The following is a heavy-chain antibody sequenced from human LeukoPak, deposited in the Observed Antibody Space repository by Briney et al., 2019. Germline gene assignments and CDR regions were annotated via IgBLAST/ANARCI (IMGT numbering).Heavy chain of an antibody. CDR3: ARDLSFGSLDF. V-gene: IGHV3-33*01. D-gene: IGHD1-26*01. CDR1: GFTLRSHG. CDR2: MWYDGSKE. J-gene: IGHJ4*02. Sequence: GGSLRLFCAASGFTLRSHGMHWVRQAPGKGLEWVAGMWYDGSKEDYADSVKGRFTISRDMSKNTLNLQMNSLRVEDTAMFYCARDLSFGSLDFRGQGTLVTVSS.